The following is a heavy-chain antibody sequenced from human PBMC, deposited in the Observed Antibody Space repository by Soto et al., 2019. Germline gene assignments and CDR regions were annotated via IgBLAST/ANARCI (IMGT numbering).Heavy chain of an antibody. D-gene: IGHD2-21*02. CDR2: ISGGGGSS. V-gene: IGHV3-23*01. J-gene: IGHJ4*02. Sequence: EVQLLESGGGLVQPGGSLRLSCAASGFTFSNYAMIWVRQAPGKGLEGVSGISGGGGSSYYADSVQGRFTISRDNSKNTLYLQMNSLRAEDTAVYYCAHNWRVDCHSVVFYWGQGTLVIVSS. CDR3: AHNWRVDCHSVVFY. CDR1: GFTFSNYA.